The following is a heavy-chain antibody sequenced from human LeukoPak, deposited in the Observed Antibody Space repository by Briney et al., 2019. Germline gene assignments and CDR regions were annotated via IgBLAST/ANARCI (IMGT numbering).Heavy chain of an antibody. V-gene: IGHV4-39*07. J-gene: IGHJ5*02. Sequence: SETLSLTCTVSGGSISSSSYYWGWIRQPPGKGLEWIGSIYYSGSTYYNPSLKSRVTISVDTSKNQFSLKLSSVTAADTAVYYCARVRSTGIAAGWFDPWGQGTLVTVSS. CDR1: GGSISSSSYY. CDR3: ARVRSTGIAAGWFDP. D-gene: IGHD6-13*01. CDR2: IYYSGST.